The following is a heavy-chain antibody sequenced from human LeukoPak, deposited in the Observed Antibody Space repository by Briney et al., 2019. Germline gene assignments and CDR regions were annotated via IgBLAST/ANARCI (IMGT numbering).Heavy chain of an antibody. J-gene: IGHJ5*02. V-gene: IGHV5-51*01. CDR1: GYSFNSYW. CDR3: ARRVSVGFDP. Sequence: GGSLKISCKGSGYSFNSYWVGWGRPMPGKGLEWMGIIYPGDSDTRYSPYFQGQVTISADKSISTAYLQWSSLKASDTAMYYCARRVSVGFDPWGQGTLVTVSS. D-gene: IGHD6-19*01. CDR2: IYPGDSDT.